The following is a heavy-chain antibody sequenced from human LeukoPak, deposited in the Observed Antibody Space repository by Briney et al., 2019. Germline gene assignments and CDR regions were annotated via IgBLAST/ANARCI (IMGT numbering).Heavy chain of an antibody. D-gene: IGHD5/OR15-5a*01. CDR3: ARGGTDSTDALDI. J-gene: IGHJ3*02. Sequence: GGSLTLTCAASGFTFSNFAMHWVRQTPGKGLEYVSSISRAGQSIYYADSVRGRFTISRDNSKNTLFLQMGSLRIDDMALFYCARGGTDSTDALDIWGPGTMVTVSS. CDR2: ISRAGQSI. V-gene: IGHV3-64*02. CDR1: GFTFSNFA.